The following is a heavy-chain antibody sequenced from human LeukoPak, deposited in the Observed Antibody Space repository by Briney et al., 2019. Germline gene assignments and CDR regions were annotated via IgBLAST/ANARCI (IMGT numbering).Heavy chain of an antibody. CDR1: GGSISSSSYY. D-gene: IGHD2-2*01. V-gene: IGHV4-39*01. J-gene: IGHJ1*01. CDR2: IYYSGST. Sequence: PSETLSLTCTVSGGSISSSSYYWGWIRQPPGKGLEWIGSIYYSGSTYYNPSLKSRVTISVDTSKNQFSLKLSSVTAAETAVYYCARSYCSSTSCYAGGYFQHWGQGTLVTVSS. CDR3: ARSYCSSTSCYAGGYFQH.